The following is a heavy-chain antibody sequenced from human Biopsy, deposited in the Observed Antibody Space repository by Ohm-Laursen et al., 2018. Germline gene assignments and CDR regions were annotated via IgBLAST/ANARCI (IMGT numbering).Heavy chain of an antibody. Sequence: SDTLSLTWCVSGGSINSANYFWAWIRQHPGKGLEWIGYISHTGSTHSNPSLKSRITISIDTSENHFSLKLRPVTATDTAVYYCVREPKTGTAEAWYFDLWGRGTLVTVSS. CDR3: VREPKTGTAEAWYFDL. CDR2: ISHTGST. CDR1: GGSINSANYF. J-gene: IGHJ2*01. V-gene: IGHV4-31*02. D-gene: IGHD3-9*01.